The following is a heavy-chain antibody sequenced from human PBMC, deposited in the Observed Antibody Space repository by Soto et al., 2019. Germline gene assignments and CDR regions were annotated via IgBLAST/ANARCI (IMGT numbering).Heavy chain of an antibody. CDR3: ARGRLRGLHVAARTTPTSYFDY. D-gene: IGHD6-6*01. Sequence: SETLSLTCAVYGGSFSGYYWSWIRQPPGKGLEWIGEINHSGSTNYNPSLKSRVTISVDTSKNQFSLKLSSVTAADTAVYYCARGRLRGLHVAARTTPTSYFDYWGQGTLVTVSS. CDR2: INHSGST. V-gene: IGHV4-34*01. J-gene: IGHJ4*02. CDR1: GGSFSGYY.